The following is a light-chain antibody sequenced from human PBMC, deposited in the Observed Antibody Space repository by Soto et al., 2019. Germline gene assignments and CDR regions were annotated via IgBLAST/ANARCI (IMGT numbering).Light chain of an antibody. J-gene: IGLJ3*02. CDR1: SSDVGSYNL. CDR2: EVS. CDR3: CSYAGSSPLNWV. V-gene: IGLV2-23*02. Sequence: QSALTQPASVSGSPGQSITISCTGTSSDVGSYNLVSWYQQHPGKAPKLMIYEVSKRPSGVSNRFSGSKSGNTASLTISGLQAEDEADYYCCSYAGSSPLNWVFGGGTQLTVL.